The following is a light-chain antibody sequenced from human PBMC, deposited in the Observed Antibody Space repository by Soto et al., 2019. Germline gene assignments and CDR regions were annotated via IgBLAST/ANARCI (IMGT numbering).Light chain of an antibody. CDR3: KQYNSPIN. J-gene: IGKJ5*01. V-gene: IGKV1-5*01. CDR1: QSISSW. CDR2: DAS. Sequence: DIQMTQSPSTLSASVGDRVIITCRASQSISSWLAWYQQKPGKAPKLLIYDASSLESGVPSRFSGSGSGTEFTLTISSLQPDDFATYYCKQYNSPINFGQGTRLEIK.